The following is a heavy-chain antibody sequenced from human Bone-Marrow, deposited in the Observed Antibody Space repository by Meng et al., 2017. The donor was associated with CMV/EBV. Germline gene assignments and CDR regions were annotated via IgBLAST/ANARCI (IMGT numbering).Heavy chain of an antibody. CDR1: GFTFTTFW. CDR2: IKEDGSGQ. V-gene: IGHV3-7*01. J-gene: IGHJ5*02. Sequence: GESLKISCAASGFTFTTFWMTWVRQAPGKGLEWVANIKEDGSGQWYVDSVKGRFTISRDNAKQSVYLQMDSLRAEDTAVYYCARVWTRYLIRSWGQGTLVTVSS. CDR3: ARVWTRYLIRS. D-gene: IGHD3-16*01.